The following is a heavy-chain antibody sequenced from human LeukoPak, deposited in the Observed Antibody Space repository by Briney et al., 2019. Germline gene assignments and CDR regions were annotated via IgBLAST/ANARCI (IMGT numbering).Heavy chain of an antibody. CDR2: IWYDGSNK. D-gene: IGHD4-17*01. CDR3: ARDTGAPLDYYYGMDV. Sequence: GGSLRLSCAASGFTFSSYGMHWVRQAPGKGLEWVAVIWYDGSNKYYADSVKGRFTISRDNSKNTLYLQMNSLRAEDTAVYYCARDTGAPLDYYYGMDVWGQGTTVIVSS. CDR1: GFTFSSYG. V-gene: IGHV3-33*01. J-gene: IGHJ6*02.